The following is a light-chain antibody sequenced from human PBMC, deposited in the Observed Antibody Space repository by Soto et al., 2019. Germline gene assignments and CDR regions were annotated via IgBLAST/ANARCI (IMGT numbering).Light chain of an antibody. V-gene: IGKV1-6*01. CDR2: VAS. CDR1: QGISNE. Sequence: IQMTQSPSSLSASVGDRVTITCRASQGISNELGWYQQRPGKAPKVLIYVASNLQSGVPSRFSGSASGTDFTLTISSLQPEDFATYYCLQDYTYPWTFGQGTKVEMK. CDR3: LQDYTYPWT. J-gene: IGKJ1*01.